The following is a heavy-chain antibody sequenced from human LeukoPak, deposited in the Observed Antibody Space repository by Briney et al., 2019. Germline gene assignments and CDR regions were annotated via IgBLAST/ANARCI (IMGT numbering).Heavy chain of an antibody. J-gene: IGHJ4*02. Sequence: GGSLRLSCEASGFTFSSYAMHWVRQAPGKGLEWVAVISYDGSNKYYADSVKGRFTISRDNSKNTLYLQMNSLRAEDTAVYYCAKDGLYSSSWSDYWGQGTLVTVSS. CDR3: AKDGLYSSSWSDY. V-gene: IGHV3-30-3*01. CDR1: GFTFSSYA. CDR2: ISYDGSNK. D-gene: IGHD6-13*01.